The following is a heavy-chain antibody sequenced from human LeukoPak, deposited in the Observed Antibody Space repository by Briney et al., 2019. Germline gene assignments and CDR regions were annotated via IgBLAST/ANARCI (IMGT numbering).Heavy chain of an antibody. CDR1: GYSFILYG. D-gene: IGHD4-11*01. CDR3: ARDDNYGIFVNVDY. V-gene: IGHV1-18*01. Sequence: ASVKVSCKSSGYSFILYGISWVRQAPGQGREWMGWINTSTGDTKYTQKFQGRVTLTTDTSTSTAYMELSSLRSDDTAVYYCARDDNYGIFVNVDYCGQGTLVTVSS. J-gene: IGHJ4*02. CDR2: INTSTGDT.